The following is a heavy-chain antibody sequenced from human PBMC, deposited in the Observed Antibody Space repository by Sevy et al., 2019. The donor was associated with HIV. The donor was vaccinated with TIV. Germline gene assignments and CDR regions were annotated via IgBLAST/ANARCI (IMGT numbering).Heavy chain of an antibody. CDR1: GFTFSIYT. J-gene: IGHJ4*02. CDR3: AREGWTVPHDY. V-gene: IGHV3-23*01. Sequence: GVSLRLSCAASGFTFSIYTMSWVRQAPGKGLEWVSTFCFGGSTIHYADPVQGRFTISRDNSKNTLYRQRNSLGADDTAVYYGAREGWTVPHDYWGQGTLVTVSS. D-gene: IGHD1-26*01. CDR2: FCFGGSTI.